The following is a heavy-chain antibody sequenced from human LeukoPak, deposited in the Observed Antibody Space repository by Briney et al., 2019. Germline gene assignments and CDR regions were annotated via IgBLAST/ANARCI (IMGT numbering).Heavy chain of an antibody. V-gene: IGHV3-30*04. CDR1: GLTFGTYA. J-gene: IGHJ4*02. CDR2: ILSDGSIQ. CDR3: ARGAILGGYNLIDD. Sequence: GGSLRLSCAASGLTFGTYAMHWVRQAPGKGLEWVAVILSDGSIQNSADSVRGRFIISRDNFKNTLFLQMNRLRTEDTAVYYCARGAILGGYNLIDDWGQGTLVTVSS. D-gene: IGHD1-26*01.